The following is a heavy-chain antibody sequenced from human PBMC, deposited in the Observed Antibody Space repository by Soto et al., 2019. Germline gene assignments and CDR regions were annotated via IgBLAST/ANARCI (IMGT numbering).Heavy chain of an antibody. Sequence: LRLSCAASGFTFSSYEMNWVRQAPGKGLEWVSYISSSGYTVYYADSVKGRFTISRDNTRNSLYLQMNSLRDEDTALYYCVRYCSTTLCNGVATRTFDYWGQGTLVTVSS. CDR3: VRYCSTTLCNGVATRTFDY. CDR2: ISSSGYTV. CDR1: GFTFSSYE. D-gene: IGHD2-2*01. J-gene: IGHJ4*02. V-gene: IGHV3-48*03.